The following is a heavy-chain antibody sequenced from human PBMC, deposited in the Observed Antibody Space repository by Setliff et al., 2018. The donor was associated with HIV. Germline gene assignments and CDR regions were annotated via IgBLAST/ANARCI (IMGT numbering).Heavy chain of an antibody. CDR3: TLSSPYYDSPDY. CDR1: GFTFSNAW. CDR2: IKSKTDGGTT. J-gene: IGHJ4*02. Sequence: GGSLRLSCAASGFTFSNAWLSWVRQAPGKGLEWVGRIKSKTDGGTTDYAAPVKGRFTISRDDSKNTLYLQVNSLKTEDTAVYYCTLSSPYYDSPDYWGQGTLVTVSS. V-gene: IGHV3-15*01. D-gene: IGHD3-22*01.